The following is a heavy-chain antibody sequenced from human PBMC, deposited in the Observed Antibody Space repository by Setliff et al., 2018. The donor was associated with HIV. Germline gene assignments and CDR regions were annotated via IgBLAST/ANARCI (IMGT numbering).Heavy chain of an antibody. V-gene: IGHV1-2*02. J-gene: IGHJ4*02. CDR3: ARVGFSSRHTGDFFDS. CDR1: GYTFTDNY. D-gene: IGHD5-18*01. Sequence: ASVKVSCKASGYTFTDNYIHWVRQAPGQGLEWMAWINSASGGTNYAQKFQGRVTITADESTTTAYMELNSLTSEDTALYYCARVGFSSRHTGDFFDSWGQGTLVTVSS. CDR2: INSASGGT.